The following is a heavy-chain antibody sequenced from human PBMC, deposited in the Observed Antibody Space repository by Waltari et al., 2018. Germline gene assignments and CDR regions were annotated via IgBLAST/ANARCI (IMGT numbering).Heavy chain of an antibody. V-gene: IGHV3-23*01. D-gene: IGHD3-22*01. J-gene: IGHJ4*02. Sequence: EVQLLESGGGLVQPGGSLRLSCAASGFTFSSYAMSWVRQAPGKGLEGVSAMSGSGGSTYYADSVKGRFTISRDNSKNTLYLQMNSLRAEDTAVYYCAKEPSMIVVVITTDYWGQGTLVTVSS. CDR3: AKEPSMIVVVITTDY. CDR1: GFTFSSYA. CDR2: MSGSGGST.